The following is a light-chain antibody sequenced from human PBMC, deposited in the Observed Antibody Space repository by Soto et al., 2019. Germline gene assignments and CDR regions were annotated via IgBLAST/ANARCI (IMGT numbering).Light chain of an antibody. CDR3: QQYGFSPSGT. Sequence: EIVLTQSPGTLSLSPGERATLSCRASQMVSSTYLAWFQQKPGQPPRLLIYGASTSATGIPDRFSGSGSGTGFTLTISGLEPEDFALYYCQQYGFSPSGTVGGGTKVDSK. CDR2: GAS. V-gene: IGKV3-20*01. J-gene: IGKJ4*01. CDR1: QMVSSTY.